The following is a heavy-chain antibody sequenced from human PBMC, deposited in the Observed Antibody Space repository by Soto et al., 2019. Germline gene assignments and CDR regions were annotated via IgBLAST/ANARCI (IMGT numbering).Heavy chain of an antibody. CDR1: GGSISSSDYY. J-gene: IGHJ4*02. CDR2: IYYTGRA. D-gene: IGHD3-10*01. CDR3: ATSSSGNYYYFDS. Sequence: SETLSLTCIVSGGSISSSDYYRGWIRQPPGKGLEWIGTIYYTGRAYSNPSLRSRVTMSLDTSKNEFSLKLSSVTAADTAVYYCATSSSGNYYYFDSWGQGTQVTVS. V-gene: IGHV4-39*01.